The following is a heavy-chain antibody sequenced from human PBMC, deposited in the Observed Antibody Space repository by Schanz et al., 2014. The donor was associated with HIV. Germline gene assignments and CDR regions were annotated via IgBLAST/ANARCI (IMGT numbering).Heavy chain of an antibody. CDR3: AKAKGSYSATTFYFDF. V-gene: IGHV3-23*04. CDR2: ISESISTT. Sequence: VQLVESGGGLVQPGGSLRLSCAASGFTFSSYAMSWVRQAPGKGLEWVSAISESISTTFYADSVKGRFTISRDNSKNTLSLHMNSLRVEDTAVYYCAKAKGSYSATTFYFDFWGQGTLVTVSS. CDR1: GFTFSSYA. J-gene: IGHJ4*02. D-gene: IGHD1-26*01.